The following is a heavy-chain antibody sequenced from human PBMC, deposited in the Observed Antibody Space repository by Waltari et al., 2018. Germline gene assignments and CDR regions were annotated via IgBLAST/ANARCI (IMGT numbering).Heavy chain of an antibody. D-gene: IGHD3-22*01. CDR2: IYYSGST. CDR3: ARDSMGYYDSSGYYPSDAFDI. V-gene: IGHV4-39*07. J-gene: IGHJ3*02. CDR1: GGSISSRSYY. Sequence: QLQLQESGPGLVKPSETLSLTCTVSGGSISSRSYYGGWLRQPPGKGLGWIGSIYYSGSTYYNPSLKSRVTISVDTSKNQFSLKLSSVTAADTAVYYCARDSMGYYDSSGYYPSDAFDIWGQGTMVTVSS.